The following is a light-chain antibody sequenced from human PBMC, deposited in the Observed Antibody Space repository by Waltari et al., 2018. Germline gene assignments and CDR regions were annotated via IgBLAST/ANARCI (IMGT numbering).Light chain of an antibody. V-gene: IGKV1-17*03. CDR3: LQDNTYPWT. Sequence: DIQMTQSPSAVSASVGDRVTITCRASQDISNYLAWFQQKPGKAPKRLIFAASSLQSGVTSRFSGSGSATEFTLTISSMQPEDFGTYYCLQDNTYPWTFGQGTRVEI. CDR1: QDISNY. CDR2: AAS. J-gene: IGKJ1*01.